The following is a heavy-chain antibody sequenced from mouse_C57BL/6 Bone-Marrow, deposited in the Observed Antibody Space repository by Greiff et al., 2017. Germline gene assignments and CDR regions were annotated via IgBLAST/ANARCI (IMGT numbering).Heavy chain of an antibody. CDR1: GYAFSSSW. Sequence: VQLQQSGPELVKPGASVKISCKASGYAFSSSWMNWVKQRPGKGLEWIGRIYPGDGDTNYNGKLKGKATLTADTYSSTAYMHLSSQTSEDSAVYFCARPVCYDYDPLLVDVWGTGTTVTVSS. D-gene: IGHD2-4*01. J-gene: IGHJ1*03. V-gene: IGHV1-82*01. CDR2: IYPGDGDT. CDR3: ARPVCYDYDPLLVDV.